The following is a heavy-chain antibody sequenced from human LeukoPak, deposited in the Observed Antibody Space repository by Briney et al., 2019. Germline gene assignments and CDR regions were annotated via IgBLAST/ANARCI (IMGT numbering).Heavy chain of an antibody. CDR1: GFSMSVYW. CDR3: ARDWGAYYHFFDY. V-gene: IGHV3-7*01. CDR2: IKQDGSER. J-gene: IGHJ4*02. Sequence: PGGSLRLSCEASGFSMSVYWMSWVRQAPGKGREWVGNIKQDGSERNYVDSVKGRFTISRDNAKRSLYLQMNSLRAEDTAVYYCARDWGAYYHFFDYWGQGTLVTVSS. D-gene: IGHD3-22*01.